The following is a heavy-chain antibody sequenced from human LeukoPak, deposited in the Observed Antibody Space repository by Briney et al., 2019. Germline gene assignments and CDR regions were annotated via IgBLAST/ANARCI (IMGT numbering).Heavy chain of an antibody. CDR1: GFTFSSYS. CDR3: ARDLRVIRAVWWGSFDY. D-gene: IGHD3-16*01. J-gene: IGHJ4*02. Sequence: GGSLRLSCAASGFTFSSYSMNWVRQAPGKGLEWVSYISSSSSTIYYADSVKGRFTISRDNAKNSLYLQMNSLRAEDTAVYYCARDLRVIRAVWWGSFDYWGQGTLVTVSS. CDR2: ISSSSSTI. V-gene: IGHV3-48*01.